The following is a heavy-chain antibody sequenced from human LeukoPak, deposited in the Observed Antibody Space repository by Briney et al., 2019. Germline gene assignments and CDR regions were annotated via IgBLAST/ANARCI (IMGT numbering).Heavy chain of an antibody. Sequence: GASVKVSCKASGYTFTGYYMHWVRQPPGQGLEWMGWINPNSGGTNYAQKFQGRVTMTRDTSISTAYMELSRLRSDDTAVYYCARDGAYCGGDCYSDYWGQGTLVTVSS. D-gene: IGHD2-21*02. J-gene: IGHJ4*02. V-gene: IGHV1-2*02. CDR3: ARDGAYCGGDCYSDY. CDR2: INPNSGGT. CDR1: GYTFTGYY.